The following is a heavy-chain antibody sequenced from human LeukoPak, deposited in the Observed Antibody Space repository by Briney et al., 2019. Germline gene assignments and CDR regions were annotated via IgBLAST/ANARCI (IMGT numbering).Heavy chain of an antibody. Sequence: SETLSLTCTVSGGSISSSSYYWGWIRQPPGKGLEWIGSIYYSGSTYYNPSLKSRVTISVDTSKNQFSLKLSSVTAADTAVYYCAREALTYYDFWNGYPYWYFDLWGRGTLVTVSS. J-gene: IGHJ2*01. V-gene: IGHV4-39*02. D-gene: IGHD3-3*01. CDR2: IYYSGST. CDR3: AREALTYYDFWNGYPYWYFDL. CDR1: GGSISSSSYY.